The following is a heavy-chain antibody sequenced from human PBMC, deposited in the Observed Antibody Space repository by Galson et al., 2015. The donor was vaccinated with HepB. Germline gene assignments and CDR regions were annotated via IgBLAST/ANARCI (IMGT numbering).Heavy chain of an antibody. CDR2: ISSSGGST. Sequence: SLRLSCAASGFTFSSCAMSWVRQAPGKGLEWVSGISSSGGSTYYADSVKGRFTISRDNSKNTLYLQMNSLRAEDTAVYYCAKYRGTNLRYYFDYWGQGTLVTVSS. V-gene: IGHV3-23*01. CDR1: GFTFSSCA. CDR3: AKYRGTNLRYYFDY. J-gene: IGHJ4*02. D-gene: IGHD3-16*01.